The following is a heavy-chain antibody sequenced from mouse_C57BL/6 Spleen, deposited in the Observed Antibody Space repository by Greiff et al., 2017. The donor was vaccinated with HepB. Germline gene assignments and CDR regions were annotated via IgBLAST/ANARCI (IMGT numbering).Heavy chain of an antibody. Sequence: EVQLQQSGPGLVKPSQSLSLTCSVTGYSITSGYYWNWVRQFPGNKLEWMGYISYDGSNNYNPSLKNRISITRDTSKNQFFLKLNSVTTEYTATYYRARDPLSFDVWGTGTPVTVSS. J-gene: IGHJ1*03. V-gene: IGHV3-6*01. CDR2: ISYDGSN. CDR3: ARDPLSFDV. CDR1: GYSITSGYY.